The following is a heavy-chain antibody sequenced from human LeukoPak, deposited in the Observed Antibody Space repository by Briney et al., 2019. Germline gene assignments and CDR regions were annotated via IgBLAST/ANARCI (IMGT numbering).Heavy chain of an antibody. D-gene: IGHD6-13*01. CDR2: ISAYNGNT. J-gene: IGHJ4*02. V-gene: IGHV1-18*01. CDR3: ARGYGGAAAVINFDY. Sequence: GASVKVSCKASGYTFTSYGISWVRQAPGQGPEWMGWISAYNGNTNYAQKFQGRVTMTTDTSTNTAYMELRSLRSDDTAVYYCARGYGGAAAVINFDYWGQGTLVTVSS. CDR1: GYTFTSYG.